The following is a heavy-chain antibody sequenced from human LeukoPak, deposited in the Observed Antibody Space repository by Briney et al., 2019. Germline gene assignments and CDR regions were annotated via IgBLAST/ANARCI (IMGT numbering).Heavy chain of an antibody. CDR1: GFTFSSYA. V-gene: IGHV3-23*01. J-gene: IGHJ4*02. Sequence: TGGSLRLSCAASGFTFSSYAMSWVRQAPGEGLEWVSAISGSGGSTYYADSVKGRFTISRDNSKNTLYLQMNSLRAEDTAVYYCARSEPGYSSSWYDYWGQGTLVTVSS. CDR2: ISGSGGST. CDR3: ARSEPGYSSSWYDY. D-gene: IGHD6-13*01.